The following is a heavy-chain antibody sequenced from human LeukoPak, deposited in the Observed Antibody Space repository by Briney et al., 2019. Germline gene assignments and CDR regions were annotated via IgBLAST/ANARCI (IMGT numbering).Heavy chain of an antibody. CDR3: ARVGVFSSSWLLY. CDR1: GFTFSSYG. Sequence: GGSLRLSCAASGFTFSSYGMHWVRQAPGKGLEWVANIKQDGSEKYYVDSVKGRFTISRDNAKNSLYLQMNSLRAEDTAVYYCARVGVFSSSWLLYWGQGTLVTVSS. J-gene: IGHJ4*02. CDR2: IKQDGSEK. D-gene: IGHD6-13*01. V-gene: IGHV3-7*01.